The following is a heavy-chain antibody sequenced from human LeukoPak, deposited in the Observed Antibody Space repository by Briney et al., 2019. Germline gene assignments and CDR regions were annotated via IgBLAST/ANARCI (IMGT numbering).Heavy chain of an antibody. CDR2: IDASGGST. CDR3: AKGSGSGWYGWFAP. J-gene: IGHJ3*01. V-gene: IGHV3-23*01. D-gene: IGHD6-19*01. CDR1: GFTFGSYA. Sequence: PGGSLRLSCAASGFTFGSYAMTWVRQAPGKGLEWVSSIDASGGSTYYADSVKGRFTISRDNSKNTFYLQMSTLRADDTAVYYCAKGSGSGWYGWFAPWGHGTMVTVSS.